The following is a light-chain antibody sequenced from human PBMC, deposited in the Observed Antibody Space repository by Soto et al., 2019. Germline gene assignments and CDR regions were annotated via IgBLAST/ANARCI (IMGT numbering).Light chain of an antibody. Sequence: QSVLTQPPSASGTPGQRVTISCSGSSSNIGSNYVYWYQQLPGTALKLLIYRNNQRPSGVPDLFSGSKSGTSASLAISVLRSEDEADYYCAAWDDSLSGRVVFGGGTKVTVL. V-gene: IGLV1-47*01. CDR2: RNN. J-gene: IGLJ2*01. CDR3: AAWDDSLSGRVV. CDR1: SSNIGSNY.